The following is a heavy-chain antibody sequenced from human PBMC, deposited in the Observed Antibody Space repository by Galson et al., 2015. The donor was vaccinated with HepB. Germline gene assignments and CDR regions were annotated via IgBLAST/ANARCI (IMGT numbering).Heavy chain of an antibody. J-gene: IGHJ4*02. CDR1: GFRFTKYT. CDR3: AKVAILGATPHYFGF. CDR2: VTGGGEIT. Sequence: SLRLSCAASGFRFTKYTMAWVRQVPGKGLEWVSAVTGGGEITYFADSVRGRFSISKDISQNTVHLQMNRLRVEDTAIYHCAKVAILGATPHYFGFLGRGTLVTVSS. D-gene: IGHD3-16*01. V-gene: IGHV3-23*01.